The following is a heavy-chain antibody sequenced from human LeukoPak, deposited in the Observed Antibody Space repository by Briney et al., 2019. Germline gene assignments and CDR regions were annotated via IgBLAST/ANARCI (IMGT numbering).Heavy chain of an antibody. CDR3: ARALGYCSGGSCYPSGS. CDR1: GYTFTSYD. CDR2: MNPNSGNT. V-gene: IGHV1-8*01. D-gene: IGHD2-15*01. Sequence: ASVKVSCKASGYTFTSYDINWVRQATGQGLEWMGWMNPNSGNTGYAQKFQGRVTMTRNTSISTAYMELSSLRSEDTAVYYCARALGYCSGGSCYPSGSWGQGNLVTVSS. J-gene: IGHJ4*02.